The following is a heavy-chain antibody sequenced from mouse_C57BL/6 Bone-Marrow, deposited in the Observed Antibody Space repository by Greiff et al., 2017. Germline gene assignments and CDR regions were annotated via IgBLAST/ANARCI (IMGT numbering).Heavy chain of an antibody. V-gene: IGHV1-26*01. J-gene: IGHJ1*03. CDR1: GYTFTDYY. D-gene: IGHD1-1*01. Sequence: EVQLQQPGPELVKPGASVKISCKASGYTFTDYYMNWVKQSHGKSLEWIGDINPNNGGTSYNQKFKGKATLTVDKSSSTAYMELRSLTSEDSAVYYCARSRSSYYYGSSYDWYFDVWGTGTTVTVSS. CDR3: ARSRSSYYYGSSYDWYFDV. CDR2: INPNNGGT.